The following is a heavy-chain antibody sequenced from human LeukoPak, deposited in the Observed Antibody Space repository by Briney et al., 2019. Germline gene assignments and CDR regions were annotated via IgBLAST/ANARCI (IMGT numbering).Heavy chain of an antibody. V-gene: IGHV3-74*01. D-gene: IGHD2-8*01. CDR1: GFSFSNYW. CDR3: VRGTNDWTGIDY. J-gene: IGHJ4*02. CDR2: INPDGTST. Sequence: PGGSLRLSCAASGFSFSNYWMRWVRQAPGQGLVWVSRINPDGTSTNYADSVKGRFTISRDSAWNTLYLQMSSPRVEDTAIYYCVRGTNDWTGIDYWGQGTLVTVSS.